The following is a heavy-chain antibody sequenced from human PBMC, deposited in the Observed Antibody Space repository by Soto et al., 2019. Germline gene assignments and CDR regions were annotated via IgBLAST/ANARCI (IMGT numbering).Heavy chain of an antibody. Sequence: EVQLLESGGGLVQPGGSLRLSCAASGFTFSSYAMSWVRQAPGKGLEWVSAISGSGGSTYYADSVKGRFTISRDNSKNTLYLELNSRRAEDRAVDYCATVRPTVTTSERAGGYCGQGTLVTFSS. CDR2: ISGSGGST. CDR1: GFTFSSYA. CDR3: ATVRPTVTTSERAGGY. D-gene: IGHD4-17*01. V-gene: IGHV3-23*01. J-gene: IGHJ4*02.